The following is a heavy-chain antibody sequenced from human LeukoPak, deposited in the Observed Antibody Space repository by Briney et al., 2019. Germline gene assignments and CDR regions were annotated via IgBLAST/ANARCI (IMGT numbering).Heavy chain of an antibody. Sequence: GGTLRLSCAASGFTFGSYWMSWVRQAPGKGLEWVANIKGDGSEKYYVDSVKGRFTISRDNPKNSLYLQVNSLTAEDTAVYYCARDYYDSSGYFYGAFDIWGQGTMVTVSS. CDR3: ARDYYDSSGYFYGAFDI. J-gene: IGHJ3*02. CDR2: IKGDGSEK. D-gene: IGHD3-22*01. CDR1: GFTFGSYW. V-gene: IGHV3-7*04.